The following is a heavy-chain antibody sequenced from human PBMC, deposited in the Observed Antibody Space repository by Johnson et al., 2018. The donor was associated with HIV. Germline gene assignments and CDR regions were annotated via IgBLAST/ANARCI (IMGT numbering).Heavy chain of an antibody. CDR1: GFTFSSYG. CDR3: ARVSSSSSFDAFDI. Sequence: QVLLVESGGGLVQPGGSLRLSCAESGFTFSSYGMHWVRQAPGTGLEWVAFIRYDGSNKYYADSVKVRFTISRENSKNTLYLQKNSLRAEETAVYYCARVSSSSSFDAFDIWGQGTMVTVSS. J-gene: IGHJ3*02. CDR2: IRYDGSNK. V-gene: IGHV3-30*02. D-gene: IGHD6-6*01.